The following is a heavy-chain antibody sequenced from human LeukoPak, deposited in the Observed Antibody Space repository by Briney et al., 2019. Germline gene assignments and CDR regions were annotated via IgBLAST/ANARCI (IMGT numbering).Heavy chain of an antibody. CDR2: MYYSGRT. CDR1: SGSISGSSYY. J-gene: IGHJ4*02. Sequence: PSETLSLTCTVSSGSISGSSYYWGWIRQPPGKGLEWIGSMYYSGRTYYNPSLKSRVTISVDTSKNQFSLKLSSVTAADTALYYCARVIDVAAAGYFDSWGQGTQVTVSS. V-gene: IGHV4-39*07. CDR3: ARVIDVAAAGYFDS. D-gene: IGHD6-13*01.